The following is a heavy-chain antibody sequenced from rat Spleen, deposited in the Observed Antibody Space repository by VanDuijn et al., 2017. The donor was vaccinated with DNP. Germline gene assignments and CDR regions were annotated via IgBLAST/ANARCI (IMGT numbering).Heavy chain of an antibody. CDR3: ARFEIVMPTY. Sequence: EVQLQESGPGLVKPSQSLSLTCSVTGYSITSSYRWNWIRKFPGNKLEWMGYINSAGSTNYNPSLKSRISITRDTSKNQFFLQVNSVTTDDTATYYCARFEIVMPTYWGQGFMVTVSS. D-gene: IGHD1-12*01. J-gene: IGHJ2*01. CDR1: GYSITSSYR. V-gene: IGHV3-3*01. CDR2: INSAGST.